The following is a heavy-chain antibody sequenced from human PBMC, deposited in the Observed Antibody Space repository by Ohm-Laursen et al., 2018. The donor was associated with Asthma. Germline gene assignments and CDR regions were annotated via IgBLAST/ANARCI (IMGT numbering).Heavy chain of an antibody. V-gene: IGHV3-15*01. CDR2: IKSNTYGGAT. Sequence: GSLRLSRAASGITFSKAWMSWVRQAPGKGLEWVARIKSNTYGGATDYPASVKGRFTISRDDSKNTLYLQMNNLESEDRAVYYCTTDGYGSGWSYYFDNWGKGTLVTVSS. D-gene: IGHD6-19*01. J-gene: IGHJ4*02. CDR1: GITFSKAW. CDR3: TTDGYGSGWSYYFDN.